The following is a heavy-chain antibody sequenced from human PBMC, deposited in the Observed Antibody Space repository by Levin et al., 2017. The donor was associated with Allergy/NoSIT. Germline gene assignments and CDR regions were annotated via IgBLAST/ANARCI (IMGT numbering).Heavy chain of an antibody. Sequence: GGSLRLSCAASGFTFSSYGMHWVRQAPGKGLEWVAVISYDGSNKYYADSVKGRFTISRDNSKNTLYLQMNSLRAEDTAVYYCAKYLYYYDGSGYYSLRDYYGMDVWGQGTTVTVSS. V-gene: IGHV3-30*18. CDR1: GFTFSSYG. CDR3: AKYLYYYDGSGYYSLRDYYGMDV. CDR2: ISYDGSNK. J-gene: IGHJ6*02. D-gene: IGHD3-22*01.